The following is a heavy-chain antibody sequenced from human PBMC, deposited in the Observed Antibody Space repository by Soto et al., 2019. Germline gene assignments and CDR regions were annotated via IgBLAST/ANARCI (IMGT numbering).Heavy chain of an antibody. Sequence: EVHLLESGGGLVQPGGSLRLSCAASGFSFTSYAMMWVRQAPAKGLEWVSVISSSGGSSYFADSVKGRFTISRDNSKNMLYLEMNGLRAEDTAIYFCAKGSIEYSASIDYWGQGTLVIVSS. V-gene: IGHV3-23*01. D-gene: IGHD5-12*01. J-gene: IGHJ4*02. CDR3: AKGSIEYSASIDY. CDR2: ISSSGGSS. CDR1: GFSFTSYA.